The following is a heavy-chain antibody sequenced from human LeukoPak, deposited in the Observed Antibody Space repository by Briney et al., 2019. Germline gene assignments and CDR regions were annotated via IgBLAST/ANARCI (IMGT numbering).Heavy chain of an antibody. CDR1: GGSISSGGYS. CDR3: ARERGWGDLNWFDP. J-gene: IGHJ5*02. V-gene: IGHV4-61*08. CDR2: IYYSGST. D-gene: IGHD2-21*02. Sequence: PSETLSLTCAVSGGSISSGGYSWSWSRQPPGKGLEWIGYIYYSGSTNYNPSLKSRVTISVDTSKNQFSLKLSSVTAADTAVYYCARERGWGDLNWFDPWGQGTLVTVSS.